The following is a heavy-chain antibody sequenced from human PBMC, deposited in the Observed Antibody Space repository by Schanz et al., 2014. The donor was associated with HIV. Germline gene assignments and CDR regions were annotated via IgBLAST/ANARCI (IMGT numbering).Heavy chain of an antibody. D-gene: IGHD4-17*01. CDR2: VRHIGGT. CDR3: ARGDFGGNSVDY. Sequence: QVQLQESGPGLVKPSETLSLTCAVYGGSFRGYYWTWIRQFPGLGLEWIGGVRHIGGTNYNPSLKGRVPMSIDMPKNHFSRTLPSVTAADTAVYFCARGDFGGNSVDYWGHGNMVTVSS. CDR1: GGSFRGYY. V-gene: IGHV4-34*10. J-gene: IGHJ4*01.